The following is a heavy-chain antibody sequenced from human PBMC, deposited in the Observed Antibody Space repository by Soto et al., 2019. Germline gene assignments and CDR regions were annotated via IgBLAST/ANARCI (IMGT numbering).Heavy chain of an antibody. J-gene: IGHJ3*02. V-gene: IGHV4-34*01. CDR2: IKHSGSS. CDR3: ARGGSSDWQVALDI. D-gene: IGHD6-19*01. CDR1: AGSFSHYY. Sequence: SETLSLTCAVYAGSFSHYYWNWIRQSPGKGLEWIGKIKHSGSSNYNPSLRSRASISVDMSKNQFSLRLTSVTAADTAVYYCARGGSSDWQVALDIWGQGTMVTVSS.